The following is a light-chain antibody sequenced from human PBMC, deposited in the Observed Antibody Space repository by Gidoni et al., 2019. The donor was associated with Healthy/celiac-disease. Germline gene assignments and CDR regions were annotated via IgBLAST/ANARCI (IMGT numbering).Light chain of an antibody. CDR3: QQRSNWPRT. V-gene: IGKV3-11*01. Sequence: EIVLTQSPATLSLSPGDRATLSCSASQSVSSYLACYQQKPGQAPRLLIYDASHRATGIPARFSGSGSGTDFTLTISSLEPEDFAVYYCQQRSNWPRTFGQGTKVEIK. CDR2: DAS. CDR1: QSVSSY. J-gene: IGKJ1*01.